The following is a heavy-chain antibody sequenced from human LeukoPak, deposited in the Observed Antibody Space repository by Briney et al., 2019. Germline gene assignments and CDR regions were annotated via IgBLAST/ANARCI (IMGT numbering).Heavy chain of an antibody. CDR2: IKEDGSEK. D-gene: IGHD5-12*01. Sequence: GGSLRLSCAASGFTFSSNWMSWVRQAPGKGLEWVANIKEDGSEKYYVDSVKGRFTISRDNAKNSLYLQMNSLRAEDTAVYYCARDEVATIGGYYYYYMDVWGKGTTVTISS. CDR3: ARDEVATIGGYYYYYMDV. CDR1: GFTFSSNW. V-gene: IGHV3-7*01. J-gene: IGHJ6*03.